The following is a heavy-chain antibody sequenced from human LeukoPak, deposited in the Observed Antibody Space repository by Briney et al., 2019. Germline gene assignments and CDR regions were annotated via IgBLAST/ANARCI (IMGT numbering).Heavy chain of an antibody. CDR2: IIPIFGTA. Sequence: SVKVSCKASGGTFSSYAISWVRQAPGQGLEWMGGIIPIFGTANYAQKFQGRVTVTADESTSTAYMELSSLRSEDTAVYYCGSVVAAPGGYYYGMDVWGKGTTVTVSS. D-gene: IGHD2-15*01. V-gene: IGHV1-69*13. CDR3: GSVVAAPGGYYYGMDV. J-gene: IGHJ6*04. CDR1: GGTFSSYA.